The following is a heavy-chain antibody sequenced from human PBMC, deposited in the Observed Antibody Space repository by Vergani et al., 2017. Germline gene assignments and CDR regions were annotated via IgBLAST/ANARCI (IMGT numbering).Heavy chain of an antibody. J-gene: IGHJ4*02. Sequence: QVQLVESGGGVVQPGRSLRLSCAASGFTFSSYGMHWVRQAPGKGLEWVAVIQYDGRQDYYVDSVEGRFTISRDNSKNTVYLQMNNLGIEDTAVYYCAKEGPVTASGDYWGLGTQVTVSS. CDR1: GFTFSSYG. V-gene: IGHV3-30*18. D-gene: IGHD6-13*01. CDR2: IQYDGRQD. CDR3: AKEGPVTASGDY.